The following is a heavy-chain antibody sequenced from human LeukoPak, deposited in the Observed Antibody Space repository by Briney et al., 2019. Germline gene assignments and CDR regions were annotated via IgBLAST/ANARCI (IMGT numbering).Heavy chain of an antibody. D-gene: IGHD5-24*01. CDR1: GGSISSYY. CDR2: IYYSGST. V-gene: IGHV4-59*01. J-gene: IGHJ4*02. CDR3: ARGGDGYNYFDY. Sequence: PSETLPLTCTVSGGSISSYYWSWIRQPPGKGLEWIAYIYYSGSTNYNPSLKSRVTISVDTSKNQISLKLSSVTAADTAVYYCARGGDGYNYFDYWGQGTLVTVSS.